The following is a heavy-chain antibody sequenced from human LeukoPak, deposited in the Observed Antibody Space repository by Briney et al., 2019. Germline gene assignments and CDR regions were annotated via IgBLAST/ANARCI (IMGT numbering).Heavy chain of an antibody. CDR3: ASSLLWFGEPRSG. D-gene: IGHD3-10*01. J-gene: IGHJ4*02. V-gene: IGHV1-8*01. CDR2: MNPNSGST. CDR1: GYTFTSYD. Sequence: ASVKVSCKASGYTFTSYDINWVRQATGQGLEWMGWMNPNSGSTGDAQKLQGRVTMTRHTSISTAYMELSSLRSEDTGVYYCASSLLWFGEPRSGWGQGTLVTVSS.